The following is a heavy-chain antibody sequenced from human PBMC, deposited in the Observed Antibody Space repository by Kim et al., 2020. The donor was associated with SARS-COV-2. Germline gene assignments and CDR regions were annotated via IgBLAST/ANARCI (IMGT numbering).Heavy chain of an antibody. CDR3: AKDEGIAATPV. Sequence: GGSLRLSCAASGFTFDDYAMHWVRQAPGKGLEWVSGISWNSGSIGYADSVKGRFTISRDNAKNSLYLQMNSLRAEDTALYYCAKDEGIAATPVWGQGTT. V-gene: IGHV3-9*01. J-gene: IGHJ6*02. D-gene: IGHD6-13*01. CDR2: ISWNSGSI. CDR1: GFTFDDYA.